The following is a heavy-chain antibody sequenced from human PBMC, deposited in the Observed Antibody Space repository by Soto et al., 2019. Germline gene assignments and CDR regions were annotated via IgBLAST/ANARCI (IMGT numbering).Heavy chain of an antibody. CDR3: AKDAGILGYYTHYYYMDV. CDR1: GFTFSSYG. J-gene: IGHJ6*03. Sequence: GGSLRLSCAASGFTFSSYGMHWVRQAPGKGLEWVAVISYDGSNKYYADSVKGRFTISRDNSKNTLYLQMNSLRAEDTAVYYCAKDAGILGYYTHYYYMDVWGKGTTVTVSS. V-gene: IGHV3-30*18. CDR2: ISYDGSNK. D-gene: IGHD3-3*01.